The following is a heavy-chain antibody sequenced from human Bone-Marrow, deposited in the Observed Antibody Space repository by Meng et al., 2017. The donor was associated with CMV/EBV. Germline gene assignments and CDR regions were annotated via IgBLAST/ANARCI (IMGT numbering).Heavy chain of an antibody. Sequence: VQLVVSGGGSCKPGGSLRLSCAACGFTFSAYGMTWVRQAPGKGLEWVSTVTTSGTTNYADSVKDRFTISRDNSKSTLYLQMNSLRAEDTAVYYCAKGRLTERWCQGTLVTVSS. CDR1: GFTFSAYG. CDR3: AKGRLTER. CDR2: VTTSGTT. D-gene: IGHD5-24*01. V-gene: IGHV3-23*04. J-gene: IGHJ4*02.